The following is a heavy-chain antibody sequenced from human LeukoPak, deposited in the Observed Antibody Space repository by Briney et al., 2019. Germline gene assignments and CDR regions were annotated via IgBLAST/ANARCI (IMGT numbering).Heavy chain of an antibody. CDR1: GFTFSNYA. D-gene: IGHD3-16*02. CDR2: ISGSGGST. CDR3: AGGDKYYDYVWGSYRSLGY. J-gene: IGHJ4*02. V-gene: IGHV3-23*01. Sequence: QTGGSLRLSCTASGFTFSNYAMSWVRQAPGQGLEWVSAISGSGGSTYYADSVKGRFTISRDNSKNTLYLQMNSLRAEDTAVYYCAGGDKYYDYVWGSYRSLGYWGQGTLVTVSS.